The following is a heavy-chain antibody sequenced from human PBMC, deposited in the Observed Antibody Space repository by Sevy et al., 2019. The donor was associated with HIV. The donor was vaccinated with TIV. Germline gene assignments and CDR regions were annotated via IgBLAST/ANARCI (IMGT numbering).Heavy chain of an antibody. CDR2: MHYSGIT. Sequence: SETLSLTCSVSGDSITSGDYYWSWIRQHPGKGLEWIGYMHYSGITYSSPSLKSRVLMSVDRSKNQLSLKLTSVTAADTAVYYCARDSSRVEATMNKGFDPWGQGTLVTVSS. D-gene: IGHD6-6*01. CDR1: GDSITSGDYY. J-gene: IGHJ5*01. CDR3: ARDSSRVEATMNKGFDP. V-gene: IGHV4-31*03.